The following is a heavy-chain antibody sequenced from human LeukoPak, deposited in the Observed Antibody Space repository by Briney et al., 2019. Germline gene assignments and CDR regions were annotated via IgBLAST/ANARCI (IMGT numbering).Heavy chain of an antibody. J-gene: IGHJ5*02. CDR2: IYSGGST. CDR1: GFTVSSNY. CDR3: ARWYSSSSGWFDP. V-gene: IGHV3-53*01. Sequence: GGSLRLSCAASGFTVSSNYMSWVRQAPGKGLEWVSVIYSGGSTYYADSVKGRFTISRDNSKNTLYLQMNSLRAKDTAVYYCARWYSSSSGWFDPWGQGTLVTVSS. D-gene: IGHD6-6*01.